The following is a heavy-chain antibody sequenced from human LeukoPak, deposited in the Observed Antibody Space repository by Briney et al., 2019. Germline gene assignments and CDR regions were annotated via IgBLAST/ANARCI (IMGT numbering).Heavy chain of an antibody. CDR3: ARDGFLATVTTGYYYYMDV. CDR2: IYTSGST. V-gene: IGHV4-4*07. D-gene: IGHD4-17*01. Sequence: SETLSLTCTVSGGSISSYYWSWIRQPAGKGLEWIGRIYTSGSTNYNPSLKSRVTMSVDTSKNQFSLKLSSVTAADTAVYYCARDGFLATVTTGYYYYMDVWGKGTTVTVSS. J-gene: IGHJ6*03. CDR1: GGSISSYY.